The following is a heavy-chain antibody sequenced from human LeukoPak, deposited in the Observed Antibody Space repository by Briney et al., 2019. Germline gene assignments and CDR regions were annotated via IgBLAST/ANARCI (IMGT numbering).Heavy chain of an antibody. J-gene: IGHJ4*02. CDR1: GFTVSSNY. Sequence: TGGSLRLSCTVSGFTVSSNYMSWVRQAPGKGLEWVSVIYSGGSTYYADSVKGRFTISRDNSKNTLYLQMNSLRAEDTAVYYCASWANDYGDYYFDYWGQGTLVTVSS. CDR2: IYSGGST. V-gene: IGHV3-53*01. CDR3: ASWANDYGDYYFDY. D-gene: IGHD4-17*01.